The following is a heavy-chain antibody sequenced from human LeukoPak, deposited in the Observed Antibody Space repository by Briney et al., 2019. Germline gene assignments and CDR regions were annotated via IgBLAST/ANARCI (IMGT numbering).Heavy chain of an antibody. V-gene: IGHV2-70*11. Sequence: TLSLTCAVYGGSFSGYYWSWIRQPPGKALEWLARIDWDDDKYYSTSLKTRLTISKDTSKNQVVLTMTNMDPVDTATYYCARIRQSSSGYPFDYWGQGTLVTVSS. J-gene: IGHJ4*02. CDR2: IDWDDDK. D-gene: IGHD3-22*01. CDR3: ARIRQSSSGYPFDY. CDR1: GGSFSGYY.